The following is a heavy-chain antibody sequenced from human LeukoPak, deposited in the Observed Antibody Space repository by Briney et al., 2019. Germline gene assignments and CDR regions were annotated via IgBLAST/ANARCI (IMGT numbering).Heavy chain of an antibody. J-gene: IGHJ4*02. D-gene: IGHD3-3*01. V-gene: IGHV4-31*03. CDR2: IYYSGST. CDR1: GGSISSGGYY. Sequence: RSSETLSLTCIVSGGSISSGGYYWSWIRQHPGKGLEWIGYIYYSGSTYYNPSLKSRVTISVDTSKNQFSLKLSPVTAADTAVYYCARASGYYRLFDYWGQGTLVTVSS. CDR3: ARASGYYRLFDY.